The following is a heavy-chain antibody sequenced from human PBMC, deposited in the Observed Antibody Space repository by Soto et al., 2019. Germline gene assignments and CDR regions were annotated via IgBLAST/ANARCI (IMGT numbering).Heavy chain of an antibody. V-gene: IGHV1-3*01. J-gene: IGHJ4*02. CDR2: INAGNGNT. D-gene: IGHD4-17*01. CDR1: GYTFTSYA. CDR3: AKDYGDYLYYFDY. Sequence: QVQLVQSGAEVKKPGASVKVSCKASGYTFTSYAMHWVRQAPGQRLEWMGWINAGNGNTKYSQKFQGRVTITRDTSASTAYMELSSLRSEDTAVYYCAKDYGDYLYYFDYWGQGTLVTVSS.